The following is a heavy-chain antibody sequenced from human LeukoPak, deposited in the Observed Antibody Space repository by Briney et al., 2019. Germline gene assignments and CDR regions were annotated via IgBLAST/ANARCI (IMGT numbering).Heavy chain of an antibody. CDR2: IYYSGGT. V-gene: IGHV4-59*01. CDR1: GCSISNYD. J-gene: IGHJ6*03. D-gene: IGHD3-9*01. CDR3: ARGALRYFDWLKKDYYYMDV. Sequence: SESLSLTCAASGCSISNYDWNWVRQAPGKGLEWVGYIYYSGGTNYNPSPKSRVTLSMDTSKNQFSLRLSSVTAADTAVYYCARGALRYFDWLKKDYYYMDVWGKGTTVTISS.